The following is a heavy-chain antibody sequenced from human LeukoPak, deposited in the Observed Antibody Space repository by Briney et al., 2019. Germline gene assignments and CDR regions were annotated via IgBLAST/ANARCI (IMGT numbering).Heavy chain of an antibody. J-gene: IGHJ4*02. V-gene: IGHV3-33*06. CDR2: IWYDGSNK. D-gene: IGHD3-22*01. CDR3: AKGTYYYDSSGYNRFDY. CDR1: GFTFSSYG. Sequence: GRSLRLSCAASGFTFSSYGMHWVCQAPGKRLEWVAVIWYDGSNKYYADSVKGRFTISRDNSKNTLYLQMNSLRAEDTAVYYCAKGTYYYDSSGYNRFDYWGQGTLVTVSS.